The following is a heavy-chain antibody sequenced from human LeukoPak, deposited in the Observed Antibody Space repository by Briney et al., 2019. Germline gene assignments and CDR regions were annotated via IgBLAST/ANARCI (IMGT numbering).Heavy chain of an antibody. CDR1: GFTFSSYW. J-gene: IGHJ4*02. V-gene: IGHV3-7*03. D-gene: IGHD1-26*01. CDR3: AKGTSGSRDY. CDR2: IKEDGSEE. Sequence: PGGSLRLSCAASGFTFSSYWMSWVRQAPGKGLEWVANIKEDGSEENYVDSVKGRFTISRDNSKNTLYLQMNSLRAEDTAVYYCAKGTSGSRDYWGQGTLVTVSS.